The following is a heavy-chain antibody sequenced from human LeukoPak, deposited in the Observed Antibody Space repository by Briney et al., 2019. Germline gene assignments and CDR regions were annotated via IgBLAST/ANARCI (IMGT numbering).Heavy chain of an antibody. CDR1: GFTFGDYV. CDR2: IRSKAYGGTT. J-gene: IGHJ3*02. Sequence: GGSLRLSCTASGFTFGDYVMSWVRQAPGKGLEWVGFIRSKAYGGTTKNAASVKGRFTISRDDSRSIAYLQMNSLKTEDTAVYYCTRRYNYDSSGYYYARDAFDIWGQGTMVTVSS. CDR3: TRRYNYDSSGYYYARDAFDI. V-gene: IGHV3-49*04. D-gene: IGHD3-22*01.